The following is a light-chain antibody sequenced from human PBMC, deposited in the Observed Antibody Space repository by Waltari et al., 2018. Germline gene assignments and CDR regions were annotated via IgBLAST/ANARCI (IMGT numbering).Light chain of an antibody. V-gene: IGKV1-5*01. J-gene: IGKJ1*01. CDR2: DAS. CDR3: QQYGSSPWT. Sequence: DIQMTQSPSTLSASVGDRVTITCRASQSINNWLAWFQQKPGKAPKLLIYDASSLESGVPSRFSGSGSGTEFTLTISSLQPDDFATYYCQQYGSSPWTFGQGTKVEIK. CDR1: QSINNW.